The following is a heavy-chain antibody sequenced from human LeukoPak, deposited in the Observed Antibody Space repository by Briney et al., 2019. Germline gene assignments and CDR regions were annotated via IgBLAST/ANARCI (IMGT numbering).Heavy chain of an antibody. V-gene: IGHV5-51*01. Sequence: GESLKISCKGSGYSSTSYWIGWVRQMPGKGLEWMGIIYPGDSDTRYSPSFQGQVTISADKSISTAYLQWSSLKASDTAMYYCARRGYYGSGSYFNDAFDIWGQGTMVTVSS. D-gene: IGHD3-10*01. J-gene: IGHJ3*02. CDR1: GYSSTSYW. CDR3: ARRGYYGSGSYFNDAFDI. CDR2: IYPGDSDT.